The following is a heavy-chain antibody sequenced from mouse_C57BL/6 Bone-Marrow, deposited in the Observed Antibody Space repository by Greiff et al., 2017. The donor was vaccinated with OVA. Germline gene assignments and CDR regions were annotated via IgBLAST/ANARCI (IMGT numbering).Heavy chain of an antibody. CDR3: TSSNYVNYFDY. Sequence: EVKLVESGAELVRPGASVKLSCTASGFNIKDDYMHWVKQRPEQGLEWIGWIDPENGDTEYASKFQGKATITADTSSNTAYLQLSSLTSEDTAVYYCTSSNYVNYFDYWGQGTTLTVSS. D-gene: IGHD2-5*01. J-gene: IGHJ2*01. CDR2: IDPENGDT. CDR1: GFNIKDDY. V-gene: IGHV14-4*01.